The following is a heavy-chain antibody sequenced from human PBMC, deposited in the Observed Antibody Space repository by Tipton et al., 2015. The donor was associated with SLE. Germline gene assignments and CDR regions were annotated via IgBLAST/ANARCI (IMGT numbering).Heavy chain of an antibody. CDR2: IYYSGST. CDR1: GGSFSGYY. J-gene: IGHJ3*02. D-gene: IGHD3-10*01. V-gene: IGHV4-59*01. Sequence: LRLSCAVYGGSFSGYYWSWIRQPPGKGLEWIGYIYYSGSTNYNPSLKSRVTISVDTSKNQFSLKLSSVTAADTAVYYCAREKLLWFGETPSDAFDIWGQGTMVTVSS. CDR3: AREKLLWFGETPSDAFDI.